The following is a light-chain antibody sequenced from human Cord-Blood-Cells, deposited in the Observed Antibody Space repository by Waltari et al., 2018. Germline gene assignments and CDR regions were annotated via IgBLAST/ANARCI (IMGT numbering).Light chain of an antibody. V-gene: IGKV4-1*01. CDR1: QSVLYSSNNKNY. CDR2: WAS. J-gene: IGKJ5*01. Sequence: DIVMTQSPDSLAVSLGERATINCKSSQSVLYSSNNKNYLAWYQQKPRQPPKLLIYWASTRESGVPDRFSGSGSATDFTLTISSLQADDVAVYYCQQYYSTPFTFGQGTRLEIK. CDR3: QQYYSTPFT.